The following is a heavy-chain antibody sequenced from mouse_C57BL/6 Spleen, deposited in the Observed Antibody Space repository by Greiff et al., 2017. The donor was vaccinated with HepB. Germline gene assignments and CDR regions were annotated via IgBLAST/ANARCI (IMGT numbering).Heavy chain of an antibody. Sequence: EVQLQQSGAELVRPGASVKLSCTASGFNIKDDYMHWVKQRPEQGLEWIGWIDPENGDTEYASKFQGKATITADTTSNTAYLQLSSLTSEDTAVYYCTASYGSSSYYAMDYWGQGTSVTVSS. CDR3: TASYGSSSYYAMDY. V-gene: IGHV14-4*01. CDR1: GFNIKDDY. D-gene: IGHD1-1*01. CDR2: IDPENGDT. J-gene: IGHJ4*01.